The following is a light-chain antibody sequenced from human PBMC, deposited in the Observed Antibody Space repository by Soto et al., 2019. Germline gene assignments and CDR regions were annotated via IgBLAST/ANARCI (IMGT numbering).Light chain of an antibody. CDR2: QDR. Sequence: SYELTQPPSVSVSPGQTASITCSGDKLGDKYACWYQQRPGQSPVLVIYQDRKRPSGIPERFSGSNSGNTATLTISGTQPMDEADYYCQAWDSSTVFFGGGTKLTVL. CDR3: QAWDSSTVF. CDR1: KLGDKY. J-gene: IGLJ2*01. V-gene: IGLV3-1*01.